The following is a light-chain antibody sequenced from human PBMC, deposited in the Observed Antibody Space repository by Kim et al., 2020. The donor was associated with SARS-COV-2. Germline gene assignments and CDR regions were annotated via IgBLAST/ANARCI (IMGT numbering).Light chain of an antibody. J-gene: IGLJ3*02. CDR3: GTWDTSLSAWV. CDR1: SSSIGHNY. CDR2: DSN. Sequence: GQKVSISCSGTSSSIGHNYVSWYQQLPETAPRLLIYDSNKRPSGIPDRFSGSKSGTSATLGITGLQTGDEADYYCGTWDTSLSAWVFGGGTQLTVL. V-gene: IGLV1-51*01.